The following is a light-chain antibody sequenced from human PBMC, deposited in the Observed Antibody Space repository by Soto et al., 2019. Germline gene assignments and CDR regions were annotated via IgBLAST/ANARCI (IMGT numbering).Light chain of an antibody. V-gene: IGKV1-39*01. CDR2: AAS. Sequence: DIQMTQSPSPLSASVGDRVTITCRASQTIRNYLNWYQQKPGEAPKLLIYAASRLQSGVPSRFSGSGSGTDSTLTINTLQPEGIATYYCQQSYSTPRFGGGTKVDIK. CDR1: QTIRNY. J-gene: IGKJ4*01. CDR3: QQSYSTPR.